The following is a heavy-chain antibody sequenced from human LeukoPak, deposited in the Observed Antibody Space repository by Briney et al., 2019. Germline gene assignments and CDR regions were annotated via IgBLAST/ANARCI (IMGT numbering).Heavy chain of an antibody. CDR3: ARDIARQRIVVVPALPSFDP. V-gene: IGHV1-18*01. J-gene: IGHJ5*02. Sequence: GASVKVSCKASGYTFTSYGISWVRQAPGQGLEWMGWISAYNGNTNYAQKLQGRVTMTTDTSTSTAYMELRSLRSDDTAVYYCARDIARQRIVVVPALPSFDPWGQGTLVTVSS. CDR2: ISAYNGNT. D-gene: IGHD2-2*01. CDR1: GYTFTSYG.